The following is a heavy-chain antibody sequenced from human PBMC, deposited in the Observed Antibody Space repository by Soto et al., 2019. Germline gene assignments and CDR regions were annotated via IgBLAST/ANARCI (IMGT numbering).Heavy chain of an antibody. V-gene: IGHV4-34*01. Sequence: PSETLSLTCAVYGGSFSGYYWSWIRQPPGKGLEWIGEINHSGSTNYNPSLKSRVTISVDTSKNQFSLKLSSVTAADTAVYYCARRVEAPYSSDYYYYYGIDVWGQGTTVTVSS. CDR3: ARRVEAPYSSDYYYYYGIDV. D-gene: IGHD3-22*01. CDR2: INHSGST. J-gene: IGHJ6*02. CDR1: GGSFSGYY.